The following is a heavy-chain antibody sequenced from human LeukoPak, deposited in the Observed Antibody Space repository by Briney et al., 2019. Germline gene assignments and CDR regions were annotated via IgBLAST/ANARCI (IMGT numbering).Heavy chain of an antibody. CDR1: GGTFSSYA. CDR2: IIPIFGIA. J-gene: IGHJ4*02. Sequence: SVKVSCKASGGTFSSYAISWVRQAPGEGLEWMGRIIPIFGIANYAQKFQGRVTITADKSTSTAYMELSSLRSEDTAVYYCASLIVGPIPSDYWGQGTLVTVSS. V-gene: IGHV1-69*04. CDR3: ASLIVGPIPSDY. D-gene: IGHD1-26*01.